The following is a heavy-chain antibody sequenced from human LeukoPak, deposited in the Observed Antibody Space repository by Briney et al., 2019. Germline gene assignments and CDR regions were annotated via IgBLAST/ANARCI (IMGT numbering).Heavy chain of an antibody. CDR3: ARDCRYRADTAMVNYYYYGMDV. Sequence: PGGSLRLSCAASGFTVSSNYMSWVRQAPAKGLEWVSVIYSGGSTYYADSVKGRFTISRHNSKNTLYLQMNSLRAEDTAVYYCARDCRYRADTAMVNYYYYGMDVWGQGTTVTVSS. CDR1: GFTVSSNY. CDR2: IYSGGST. D-gene: IGHD5-18*01. V-gene: IGHV3-53*04. J-gene: IGHJ6*02.